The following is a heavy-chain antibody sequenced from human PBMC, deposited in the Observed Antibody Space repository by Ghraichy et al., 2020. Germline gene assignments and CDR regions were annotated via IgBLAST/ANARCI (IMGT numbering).Heavy chain of an antibody. V-gene: IGHV3-30-3*01. J-gene: IGHJ6*02. CDR3: ARDGRYDSSGYRPYYYYYGMDV. CDR2: ISYDGSNK. Sequence: GESLNISCAASGFTFSSYAMHWVRQAPGKGLEWVAVISYDGSNKYYADSVKGRFTISRDNSKNTLYLQMNSLRAEDTAVYYCARDGRYDSSGYRPYYYYYGMDVWGQGTTVTVSS. CDR1: GFTFSSYA. D-gene: IGHD3-22*01.